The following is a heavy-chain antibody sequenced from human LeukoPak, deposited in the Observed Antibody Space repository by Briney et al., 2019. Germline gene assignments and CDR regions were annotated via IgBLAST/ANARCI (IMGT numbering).Heavy chain of an antibody. CDR2: IYYSGST. CDR1: GGSISSGGYY. CDR3: ARESSSWFHDYYGMDV. D-gene: IGHD6-13*01. Sequence: SETLSLTCTVSGGSISSGGYYWSWIRQHPGKGLEWIGYIYYSGSTYYNPSLKSRVTISVDTSKIQFSLKLSSVTAADTAVYYCARESSSWFHDYYGMDVWGQGTTVTVSS. V-gene: IGHV4-31*03. J-gene: IGHJ6*02.